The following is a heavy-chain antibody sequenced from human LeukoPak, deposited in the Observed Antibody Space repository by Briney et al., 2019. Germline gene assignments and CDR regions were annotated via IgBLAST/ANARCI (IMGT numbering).Heavy chain of an antibody. J-gene: IGHJ6*02. V-gene: IGHV1-18*01. Sequence: ASVTVSCKASGYTFTSYGVSWVRQAPGQGLEWMGWISAYNGNTNYAHKLQGRVTMTTDTSTSTAYMELRSLRSDDTAVYYCAGVYKYGMDVWGQGTTVIVSS. CDR2: ISAYNGNT. CDR1: GYTFTSYG. CDR3: AGVYKYGMDV.